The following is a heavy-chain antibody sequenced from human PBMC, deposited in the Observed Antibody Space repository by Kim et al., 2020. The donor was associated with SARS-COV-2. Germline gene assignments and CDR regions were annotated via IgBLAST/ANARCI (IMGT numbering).Heavy chain of an antibody. D-gene: IGHD1-1*01. J-gene: IGHJ3*02. Sequence: SVKGRFTISRDDSKNTGYLQMTSLKTEDTAVYFCTRVPGTPLAFWDAFDIWGQGTMVTVSS. V-gene: IGHV3-73*01. CDR3: TRVPGTPLAFWDAFDI.